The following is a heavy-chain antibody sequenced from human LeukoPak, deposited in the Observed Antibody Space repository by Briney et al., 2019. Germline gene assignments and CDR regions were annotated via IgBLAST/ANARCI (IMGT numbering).Heavy chain of an antibody. CDR2: ISSSSSYI. V-gene: IGHV3-21*01. D-gene: IGHD5-24*01. Sequence: GGSLRLSCAASGFTFSSYSMNWVRQAPGKGLEWVSSISSSSSYIYYADSVKGRFTISRDNAKNSLYLQMNSLRAEDTAVYYCARDPTGRDGYKSLDYWGQGTLVTVSS. J-gene: IGHJ4*02. CDR3: ARDPTGRDGYKSLDY. CDR1: GFTFSSYS.